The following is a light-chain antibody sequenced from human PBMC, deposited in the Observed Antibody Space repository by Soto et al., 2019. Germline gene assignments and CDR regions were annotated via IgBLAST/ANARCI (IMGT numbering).Light chain of an antibody. CDR2: EGT. CDR1: SSDVGSYNL. Sequence: QSALTQPASVSGSPGQSITISCTGTSSDVGSYNLVSWYQQHPGKAPKLMIYEGTKRPSGVSDRFSGSKSGNTASLTISGLLAVDEADYYCCSYAGSRIVVFGGGTKVTVL. V-gene: IGLV2-23*01. CDR3: CSYAGSRIVV. J-gene: IGLJ2*01.